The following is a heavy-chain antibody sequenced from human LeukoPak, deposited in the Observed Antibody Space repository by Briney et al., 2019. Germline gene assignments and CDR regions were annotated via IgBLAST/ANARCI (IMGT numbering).Heavy chain of an antibody. CDR1: RGSFSGHY. CDR3: ARDTGIGELLQAFDY. D-gene: IGHD3-10*01. Sequence: SETLSLTCAVSRGSFSGHYWSWIRQPPGKGLEWIGGIYYSGSTYYNPSLKSRVTISVDTSKNQFSLKLSSVTAADTAVYYCARDTGIGELLQAFDYWGQGTLVTVSS. J-gene: IGHJ4*02. V-gene: IGHV4-34*01. CDR2: IYYSGST.